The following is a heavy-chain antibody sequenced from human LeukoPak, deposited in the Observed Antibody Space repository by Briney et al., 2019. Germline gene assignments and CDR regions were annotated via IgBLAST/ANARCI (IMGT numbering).Heavy chain of an antibody. CDR2: IRWDGDTT. Sequence: GGSLRLSCAASGFTFDDYTMHWVRQAPGKGLEWVSLIRWDGDTTYYVDSVKGRFTISRDNSKNSLYLQMNSLRTEDTALYYCVKDTVGGSGGHYLDYWGQGTLVTVSS. D-gene: IGHD3-16*01. V-gene: IGHV3-43*01. J-gene: IGHJ4*02. CDR3: VKDTVGGSGGHYLDY. CDR1: GFTFDDYT.